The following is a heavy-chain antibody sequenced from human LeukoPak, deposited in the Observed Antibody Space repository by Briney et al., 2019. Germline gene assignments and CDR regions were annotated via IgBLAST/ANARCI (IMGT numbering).Heavy chain of an antibody. D-gene: IGHD3-22*01. V-gene: IGHV4-4*07. Sequence: PSETLSLTCTVSGVSISTYYWTWIRQPAGKGLEWIGRTYPSGSTNYNPSLKSRVTTSVDTSKNQFSLKLSSVTAADTAVYYCARSRETYYYESSGYFPNWFDPWGQGTLVTVSS. CDR1: GVSISTYY. CDR3: ARSRETYYYESSGYFPNWFDP. J-gene: IGHJ5*02. CDR2: TYPSGST.